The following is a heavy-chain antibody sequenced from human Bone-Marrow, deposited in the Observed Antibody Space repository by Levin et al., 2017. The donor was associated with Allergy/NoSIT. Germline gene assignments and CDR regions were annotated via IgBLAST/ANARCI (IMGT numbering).Heavy chain of an antibody. V-gene: IGHV3-48*02. J-gene: IGHJ4*02. CDR2: ISSNSGTV. Sequence: GESLKISCAASGFTFNSYGMMWVRQAPGKGLEWISYISSNSGTVYYAESGKGRFTIFRDNAKSSLFLQMNSLRDEDTAVYYCARGVGYTAGPVRMAGWGQGTLVTVGS. CDR1: GFTFNSYG. CDR3: ARGVGYTAGPVRMAG. D-gene: IGHD1-1*01.